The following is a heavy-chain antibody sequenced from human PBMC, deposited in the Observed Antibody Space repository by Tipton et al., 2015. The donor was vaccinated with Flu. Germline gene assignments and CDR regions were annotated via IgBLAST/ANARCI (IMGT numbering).Heavy chain of an antibody. Sequence: SLRLSCVASGFSFGSHTMNWVRQAPGKGLEWVSGINSGSTYIYDSESARGRFTISRDNTKNSLYLQMSSLRAGDTGVYYCAKDLSESYYYYYGMDVWGQGTTVTVSS. CDR3: AKDLSESYYYYYGMDV. V-gene: IGHV3-21*06. J-gene: IGHJ6*02. CDR2: INSGSTYI. CDR1: GFSFGSHT. D-gene: IGHD1-26*01.